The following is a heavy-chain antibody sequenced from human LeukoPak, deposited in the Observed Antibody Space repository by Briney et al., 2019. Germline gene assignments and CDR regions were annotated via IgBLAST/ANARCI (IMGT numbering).Heavy chain of an antibody. Sequence: ASVKVSCKASGYTFTGYYMHWVRQAPGQGLEWMGWINPNSGGTNYAQKFQGRVTMTRDTSISTAYMELSRLRSDDTAVYYCARGLNAVGASFDAFDIWGQGTMVTVSS. D-gene: IGHD1-26*01. V-gene: IGHV1-2*02. CDR1: GYTFTGYY. J-gene: IGHJ3*02. CDR2: INPNSGGT. CDR3: ARGLNAVGASFDAFDI.